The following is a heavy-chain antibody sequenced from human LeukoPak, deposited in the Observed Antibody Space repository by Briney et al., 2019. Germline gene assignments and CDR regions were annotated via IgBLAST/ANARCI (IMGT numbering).Heavy chain of an antibody. CDR2: INHSGST. Sequence: PSETLSPTCAVYGGSFSGYYWSWLRQPPGKGLEWIGEINHSGSTNYNPSLKSRVTISVDTSKNQFSLKLSSVTAADTAVYYCARGRPSHVPKQWLVPTAGYYFDYWGQGTLVTVSS. D-gene: IGHD6-19*01. J-gene: IGHJ4*02. CDR3: ARGRPSHVPKQWLVPTAGYYFDY. V-gene: IGHV4-34*01. CDR1: GGSFSGYY.